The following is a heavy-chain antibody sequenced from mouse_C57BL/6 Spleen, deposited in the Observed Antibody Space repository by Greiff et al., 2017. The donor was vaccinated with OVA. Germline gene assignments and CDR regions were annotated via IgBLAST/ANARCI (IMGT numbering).Heavy chain of an antibody. Sequence: QVQLKQPGAELVMPGASVKLSCKASGYTFTSYWMHWVKQRPGQGLEWIGEIDPSDSYTNYNQKFKGKSTLTVDKSSSTAYMQLSSLTSEDSAVYYCARDYYYGSSHWYFDVWGTGTTVTVSS. V-gene: IGHV1-69*01. D-gene: IGHD1-1*01. CDR3: ARDYYYGSSHWYFDV. CDR1: GYTFTSYW. J-gene: IGHJ1*03. CDR2: IDPSDSYT.